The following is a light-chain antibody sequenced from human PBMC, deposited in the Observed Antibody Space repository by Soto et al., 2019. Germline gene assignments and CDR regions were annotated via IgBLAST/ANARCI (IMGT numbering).Light chain of an antibody. CDR1: SSNIGAGYD. Sequence: QSVLTQPPSVSGAPGQRVTISCTRSSSNIGAGYDVHWYQQLPGTAPKLLIYGNSNRPSGVPDRFSGSKSVTSASLAITGLQAEDEADYYCQSFDSSLRRVFGGGTKVTVL. V-gene: IGLV1-40*01. J-gene: IGLJ2*01. CDR3: QSFDSSLRRV. CDR2: GNS.